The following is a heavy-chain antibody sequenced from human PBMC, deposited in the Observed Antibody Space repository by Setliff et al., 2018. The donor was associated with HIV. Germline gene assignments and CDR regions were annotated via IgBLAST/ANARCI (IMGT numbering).Heavy chain of an antibody. Sequence: PSETLSLTCAVYGGPSTDHYWNWIRQSPGMGLEWIAEIHHTGYINYNPSLRSRVSVSRDMSSNQLSLRLSSVTAADAAVYYCAAFFVTPMTTQDFWGQGTLVTVSP. V-gene: IGHV4-34*01. CDR1: GGPSTDHY. CDR2: IHHTGYI. D-gene: IGHD4-4*01. J-gene: IGHJ4*02. CDR3: AAFFVTPMTTQDF.